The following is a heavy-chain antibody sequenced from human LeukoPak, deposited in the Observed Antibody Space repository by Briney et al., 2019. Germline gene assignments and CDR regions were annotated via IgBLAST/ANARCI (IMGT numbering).Heavy chain of an antibody. Sequence: PSETLSLTCTVSGGSISSYYWSWIRQPPGKGLEWIGYIYYSGSTNYNPSLKSRVTISVDTSKNQFSLKLSSVTAADTAVYYCARGDYYGSGSYYNIYYYYYMDVWGKGTTVTISS. J-gene: IGHJ6*03. CDR2: IYYSGST. CDR3: ARGDYYGSGSYYNIYYYYYMDV. D-gene: IGHD3-10*01. V-gene: IGHV4-59*01. CDR1: GGSISSYY.